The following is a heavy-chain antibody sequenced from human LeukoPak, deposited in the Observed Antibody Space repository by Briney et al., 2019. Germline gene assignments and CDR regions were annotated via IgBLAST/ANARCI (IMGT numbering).Heavy chain of an antibody. V-gene: IGHV5-51*01. CDR1: GYSFTSYW. CDR3: ARNIVVVPAAMVPYAFDI. Sequence: GGSLKISCKGSGYSFTSYWIGWVRQMPGKGLEWMGIIYPGDSDTRYSPSFQGQVTISADKSISTAYLQWSSLKASDTAMYYCARNIVVVPAAMVPYAFDIWGQGTMVTVSS. CDR2: IYPGDSDT. D-gene: IGHD2-2*01. J-gene: IGHJ3*02.